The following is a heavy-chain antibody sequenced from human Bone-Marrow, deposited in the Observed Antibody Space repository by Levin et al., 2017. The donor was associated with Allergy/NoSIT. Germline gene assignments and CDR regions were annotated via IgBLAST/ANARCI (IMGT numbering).Heavy chain of an antibody. CDR3: ARDGAISISGAPMDV. D-gene: IGHD3-3*01. Sequence: SETLSLTCAVSGASMNNHKWWSWVRQPPGKGLEWIGEINQRGTVNYNPSLRNRVSISEDKSKNQFSLRLSSVTAADTAVYYCARDGAISISGAPMDVWGKGTTVIVSS. V-gene: IGHV4-4*02. CDR1: GASMNNHKW. CDR2: INQRGTV. J-gene: IGHJ6*03.